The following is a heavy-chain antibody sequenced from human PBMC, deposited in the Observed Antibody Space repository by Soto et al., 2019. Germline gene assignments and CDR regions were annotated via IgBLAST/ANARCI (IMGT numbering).Heavy chain of an antibody. CDR2: FDPEDGET. D-gene: IGHD3-10*01. Sequence: ASVQVSCKVSGYTLTELSMHWVRQAPGKGLEWMGGFDPEDGETIYAQKFQGRVTMTEDTSTDTAYMELSSLRSEDTAVYYCATGGPYGSGTNYYYMDVWGKGTTVTVSS. CDR1: GYTLTELS. V-gene: IGHV1-24*01. CDR3: ATGGPYGSGTNYYYMDV. J-gene: IGHJ6*03.